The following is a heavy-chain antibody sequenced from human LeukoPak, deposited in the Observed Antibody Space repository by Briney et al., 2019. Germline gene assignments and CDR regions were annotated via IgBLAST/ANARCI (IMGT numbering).Heavy chain of an antibody. D-gene: IGHD7-27*01. V-gene: IGHV1-8*02. J-gene: IGHJ4*02. CDR1: GYTFTSYY. CDR3: ARGPPNWGYDY. Sequence: ASVKVSCKASGYTFTSYYMHWVRQATGQRPEWMGWMSPNSGDTGYAQKFQDRVTMTRNTSISTAYMELSSLRSDDTAVYYCARGPPNWGYDYWGPGTLVTVSS. CDR2: MSPNSGDT.